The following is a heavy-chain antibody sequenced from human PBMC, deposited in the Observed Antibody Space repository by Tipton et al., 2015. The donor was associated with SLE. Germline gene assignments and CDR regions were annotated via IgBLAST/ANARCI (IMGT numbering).Heavy chain of an antibody. D-gene: IGHD1-26*01. CDR2: VNHSGVN. V-gene: IGHV4-34*01. CDR1: GESFSGYH. J-gene: IGHJ5*02. CDR3: ARGRGHLPGIFNRPGAGRKNGYWFGP. Sequence: TLSLTCAVYGESFSGYHWSWIRQPPGKGLEWIGEVNHSGVNRYNPSFKSRVIISADTSKSQFSFKLSSVTAADTAVYYCARGRGHLPGIFNRPGAGRKNGYWFGPWSQGTLVTVSS.